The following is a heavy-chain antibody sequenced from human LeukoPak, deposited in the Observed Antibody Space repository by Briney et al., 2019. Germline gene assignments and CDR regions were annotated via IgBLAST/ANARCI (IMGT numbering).Heavy chain of an antibody. CDR2: ISPNSGGT. J-gene: IGHJ4*02. Sequence: GASVKVSRKTSGYTFTDYYIHWVRQAPGQGLEWMGWISPNSGGTNYAQKFQGWVTMTRDTSISTAYMELSRLRSDDTAVYYCARAPDILTGYYFDYWGQGTLVTVSS. CDR1: GYTFTDYY. D-gene: IGHD3-9*01. V-gene: IGHV1-2*04. CDR3: ARAPDILTGYYFDY.